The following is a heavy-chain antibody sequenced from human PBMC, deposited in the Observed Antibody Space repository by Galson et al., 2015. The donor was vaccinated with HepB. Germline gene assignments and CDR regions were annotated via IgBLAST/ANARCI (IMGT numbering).Heavy chain of an antibody. CDR2: IIPIFGIA. Sequence: SVKVSCKASGGTFSSYAISWVRQAPGQGLEWMGGIIPIFGIANYAQKFQGRVTITADGSTSTAYMELSSLRSEDTAVYYCARARQVGATWWFDPWGQGTLVTVSS. J-gene: IGHJ5*02. CDR1: GGTFSSYA. D-gene: IGHD1-26*01. CDR3: ARARQVGATWWFDP. V-gene: IGHV1-69*13.